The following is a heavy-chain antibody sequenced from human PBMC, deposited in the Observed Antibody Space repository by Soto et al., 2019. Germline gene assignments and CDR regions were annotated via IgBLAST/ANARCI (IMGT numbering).Heavy chain of an antibody. CDR1: GYTFTNYD. Sequence: QVQLVQSGAEVKKPGASVKVSCKASGYTFTNYDINWVRQATGQGLEWIGWINPNSGNTGYAEKFQGRVTMTRNTSISTDYVELSSLRSDDTAVYYGARGDGSSHDAFVIWGQGTMVTVSS. D-gene: IGHD1-26*01. CDR2: INPNSGNT. J-gene: IGHJ3*02. CDR3: ARGDGSSHDAFVI. V-gene: IGHV1-8*01.